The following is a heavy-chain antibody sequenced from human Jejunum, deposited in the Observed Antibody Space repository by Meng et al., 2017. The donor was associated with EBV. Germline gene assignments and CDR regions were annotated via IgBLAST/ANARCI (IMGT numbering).Heavy chain of an antibody. J-gene: IGHJ5*02. CDR1: GFTFSSHT. CDR2: ITGSGGST. V-gene: IGHV3-23*04. Sequence: EGQGVGPGVGLVQPWGSLRLSGAACGFTFSSHTMRWVRQVPGKGLEWVSAITGSGGSTYYTDSVKGRFTISRDNSKNTLYLQMNSLRAEVTAVYYCAKLTRAWGQGTLVTVSS. CDR3: AKLTRA.